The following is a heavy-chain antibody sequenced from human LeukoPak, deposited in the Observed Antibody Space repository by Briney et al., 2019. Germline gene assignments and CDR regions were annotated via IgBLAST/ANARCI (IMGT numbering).Heavy chain of an antibody. CDR3: ARDSPRSGSGAFDI. V-gene: IGHV3-64*01. J-gene: IGHJ3*02. CDR1: RFTFSSYA. Sequence: GGSLRLSCAASRFTFSSYAMHWVRQAPGKGLEYVSAISSNGGSTYYANSVKGRFTISRDNSKNTLYLQMGSLRAEDMAVYYCARDSPRSGSGAFDIWGQGTMVTVSS. CDR2: ISSNGGST. D-gene: IGHD3-10*01.